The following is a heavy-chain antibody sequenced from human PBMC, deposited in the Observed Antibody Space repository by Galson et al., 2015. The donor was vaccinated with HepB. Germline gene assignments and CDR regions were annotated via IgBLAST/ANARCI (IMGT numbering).Heavy chain of an antibody. D-gene: IGHD3-22*01. Sequence: SLRLSCAVSGFTFSRSWMTWVRQAPGKGLEWVAGIKEDGSEKYYVDSVKGRFTIFRDNAKDSLYLQMDSLRAEDTAIYYCVTRDSLYWYFDLWGRGTLVTVSS. CDR1: GFTFSRSW. J-gene: IGHJ2*01. CDR3: VTRDSLYWYFDL. V-gene: IGHV3-7*03. CDR2: IKEDGSEK.